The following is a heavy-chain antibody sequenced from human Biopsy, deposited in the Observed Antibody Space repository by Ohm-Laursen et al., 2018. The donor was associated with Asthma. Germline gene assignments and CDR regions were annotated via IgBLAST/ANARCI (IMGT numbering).Heavy chain of an antibody. D-gene: IGHD2-21*02. V-gene: IGHV3-43*01. J-gene: IGHJ5*02. CDR2: ISWDAGRT. Sequence: SLRLSCSASGFLFDGYTMVWVRQPPGKGLQWVALISWDAGRTHYADSVRGRFTVSRDNSKNSLYLQMNSLKPEDSGLYYCAKAWVPTDLTSWFDPWGKGNLVTVSS. CDR3: AKAWVPTDLTSWFDP. CDR1: GFLFDGYT.